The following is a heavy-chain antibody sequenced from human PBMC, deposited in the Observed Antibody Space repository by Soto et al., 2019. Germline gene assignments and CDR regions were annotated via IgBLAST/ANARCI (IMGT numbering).Heavy chain of an antibody. CDR3: AKEGDTAMDHAVDY. CDR2: ISYDGSNK. CDR1: GFTFSSYG. V-gene: IGHV3-30*18. D-gene: IGHD5-18*01. Sequence: GGSLRLSCAASGFTFSSYGMHWVRQAPGKGLEWVAVISYDGSNKYYADSVKGRFTISRDNSKNTLYLQMNSLRAEDTAVYYCAKEGDTAMDHAVDYWGQGTLVTVSS. J-gene: IGHJ4*02.